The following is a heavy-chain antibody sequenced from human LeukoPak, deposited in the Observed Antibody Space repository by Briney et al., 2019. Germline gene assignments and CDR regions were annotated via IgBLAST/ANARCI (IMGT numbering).Heavy chain of an antibody. CDR1: GFTFSGSA. Sequence: GGSLRLSCAASGFTFSGSAMHWVRQASGKGLEWVGRIRCKANSYATAYAASVKGRFTISRDDSKNTAYLQMNSLKTEDTAVYYCTRQGSSRWPLTIDYWGQGTLVTVSS. J-gene: IGHJ4*02. CDR3: TRQGSSRWPLTIDY. CDR2: IRCKANSYAT. D-gene: IGHD6-13*01. V-gene: IGHV3-73*01.